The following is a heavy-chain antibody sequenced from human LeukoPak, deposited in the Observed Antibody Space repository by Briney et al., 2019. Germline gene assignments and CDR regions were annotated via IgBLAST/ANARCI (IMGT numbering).Heavy chain of an antibody. CDR1: GGTFSSYA. J-gene: IGHJ4*02. Sequence: SSVKVSCKASGGTFSSYAISWVRQAPGQGLEWMGRIIPIFGTANYAQKFQGRVTITTDESTITAYMELSSLRSEDTAVYYCARDRSIAVAGTLDYWGQGTLVTVSS. CDR3: ARDRSIAVAGTLDY. V-gene: IGHV1-69*05. CDR2: IIPIFGTA. D-gene: IGHD6-19*01.